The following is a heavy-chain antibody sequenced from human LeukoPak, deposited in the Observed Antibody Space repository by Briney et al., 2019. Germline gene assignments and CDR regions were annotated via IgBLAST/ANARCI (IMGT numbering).Heavy chain of an antibody. CDR2: IRSKTYGGTT. D-gene: IGHD2-2*01. V-gene: IGHV3-15*01. CDR1: GFTFGNAG. Sequence: GGSLRLSCAACGFTFGNAGMSWVRQAPGKGLEWVGRIRSKTYGGTTDYAAPVKGRFTISRDDSKNTLYLQMNSLKSEDTAVYYCTTDPDLYCSSTSCFDYWGQGTLVTVSS. CDR3: TTDPDLYCSSTSCFDY. J-gene: IGHJ4*02.